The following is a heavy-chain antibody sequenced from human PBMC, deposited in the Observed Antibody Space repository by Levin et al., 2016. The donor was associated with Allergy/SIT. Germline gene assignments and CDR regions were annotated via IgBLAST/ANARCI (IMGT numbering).Heavy chain of an antibody. J-gene: IGHJ5*02. CDR2: IYYSGST. V-gene: IGHV4-39*01. Sequence: SETLSLTCTVSGGSISSSSYYWGWIRQPPGKGLEWIGSIYYSGSTYYNPSLKSRVTISVDTSKNQFSLKLSSVTAADTAVYYCARRAHWMSYWFDPWGQGTLVTVSS. D-gene: IGHD1-1*01. CDR1: GGSISSSSYY. CDR3: ARRAHWMSYWFDP.